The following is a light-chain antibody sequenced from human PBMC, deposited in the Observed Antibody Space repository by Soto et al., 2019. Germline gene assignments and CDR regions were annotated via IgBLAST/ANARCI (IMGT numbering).Light chain of an antibody. J-gene: IGKJ2*01. V-gene: IGKV3-20*01. CDR3: QQYGSALYT. CDR1: QSVSSSY. Sequence: IVLTQSPGTLSLSPGERATLSCRASQSVSSSYLAWYQQKPGQAPRLLIYGASSRATGIPDRFSGSGSGTDFTLTISRLEPEECAVYYCQQYGSALYTFGQGTKREIK. CDR2: GAS.